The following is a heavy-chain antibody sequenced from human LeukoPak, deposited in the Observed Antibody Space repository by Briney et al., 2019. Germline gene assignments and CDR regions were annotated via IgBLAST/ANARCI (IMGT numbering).Heavy chain of an antibody. J-gene: IGHJ3*02. CDR3: ARSGRGGAFDI. D-gene: IGHD1-26*01. CDR1: GFTFSSYW. V-gene: IGHV3-74*01. Sequence: GGSLRLSCAASGFTFSSYWMHWVRQGPGKGLVWVSRIYSDGSRTTYADSVKGRFTISGDNAKNTLYLQMNRLRAEDTAVYYCARSGRGGAFDIWGQATMVTVSS. CDR2: IYSDGSRT.